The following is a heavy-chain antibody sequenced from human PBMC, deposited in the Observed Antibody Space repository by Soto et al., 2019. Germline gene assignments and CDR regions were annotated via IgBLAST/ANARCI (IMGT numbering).Heavy chain of an antibody. CDR2: ISSSSSYI. CDR1: GFTFSSYS. J-gene: IGHJ4*02. D-gene: IGHD2-2*01. Sequence: GGSLRLSCAASGFTFSSYSMNWVRQAPGKGLEWVSSISSSSSYIYYADSVKGRFTISRDNAKNSLYLQMNSLRAEDTAVYYCASPVVPAARSDYWGQGTLVTVS. CDR3: ASPVVPAARSDY. V-gene: IGHV3-21*01.